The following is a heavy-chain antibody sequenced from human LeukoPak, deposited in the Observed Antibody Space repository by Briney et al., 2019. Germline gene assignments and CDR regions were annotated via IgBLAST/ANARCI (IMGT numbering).Heavy chain of an antibody. Sequence: GGSLRLSCAASGLTLGNYWMSWVRQAPGKGLEWVANINLDGGDKSYVGSVKGRFTIARDNAKNSLYLQMNSLGAEGTAVYYCARDYDYSLDYWGQGTLVTVSS. CDR1: GLTLGNYW. CDR3: ARDYDYSLDY. J-gene: IGHJ4*02. D-gene: IGHD4/OR15-4a*01. V-gene: IGHV3-7*01. CDR2: INLDGGDK.